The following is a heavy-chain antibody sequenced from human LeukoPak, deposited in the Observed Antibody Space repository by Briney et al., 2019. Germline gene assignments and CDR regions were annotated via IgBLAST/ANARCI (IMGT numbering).Heavy chain of an antibody. CDR3: AKGAGGFSYYNWFDP. D-gene: IGHD5-18*01. J-gene: IGHJ5*02. Sequence: SETLSLTCNVSGGSISSTSYYWGWIRQPPGKGLEWIANFYYSGTTHYSPSLESRVTISVDTSKNQFSLKLASVTAADTAIYYCAKGAGGFSYYNWFDPWGQGTLVTVSS. CDR1: GGSISSTSYY. CDR2: FYYSGTT. V-gene: IGHV4-39*07.